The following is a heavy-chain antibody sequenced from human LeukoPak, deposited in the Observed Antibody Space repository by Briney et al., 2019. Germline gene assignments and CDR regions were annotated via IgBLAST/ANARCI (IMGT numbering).Heavy chain of an antibody. CDR3: ARGIVGATYGWFDP. V-gene: IGHV1-69*05. D-gene: IGHD1-26*01. J-gene: IGHJ5*02. CDR2: IIPIFGTA. CDR1: GGTFSRYA. Sequence: GASVTVSRKASGGTFSRYAISWVRQAPGQGLEWMGGIIPIFGTANYTQKFQGRVTITTDESTSTAYMELSSLRSEDTAVYYCARGIVGATYGWFDPWGQGTLVTVSS.